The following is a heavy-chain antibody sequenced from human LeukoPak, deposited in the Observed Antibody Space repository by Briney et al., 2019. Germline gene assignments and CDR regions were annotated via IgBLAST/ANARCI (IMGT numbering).Heavy chain of an antibody. CDR2: INHSGST. Sequence: SETLSLTCAVYGGSFSGCYWSWIRQPPGKGLEWIGEINHSGSTNYNPSLKSRVTISVDTSKNQFSLKLSSVTAADTAMYYCASAVGHPSLDYWGQGTLVTVSS. CDR1: GGSFSGCY. CDR3: ASAVGHPSLDY. V-gene: IGHV4-34*01. J-gene: IGHJ4*02.